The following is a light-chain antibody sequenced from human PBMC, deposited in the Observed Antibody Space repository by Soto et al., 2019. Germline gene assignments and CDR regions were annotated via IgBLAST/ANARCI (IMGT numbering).Light chain of an antibody. V-gene: IGLV2-23*01. Sequence: QSALTQPASVSGSPGQSITISCTGTSSDVGSYNLVSWYQQHPGRAPKLIIYEDTRRPSGVSNRFSGPKSGNTASLTISGLQADDESDYHCSSYAGSSISIFGGGTKVTVL. J-gene: IGLJ2*01. CDR2: EDT. CDR3: SSYAGSSISI. CDR1: SSDVGSYNL.